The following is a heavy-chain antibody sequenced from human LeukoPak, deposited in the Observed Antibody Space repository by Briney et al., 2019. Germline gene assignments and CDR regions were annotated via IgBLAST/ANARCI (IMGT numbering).Heavy chain of an antibody. D-gene: IGHD3-22*01. V-gene: IGHV3-7*01. CDR1: GFIFNNYW. CDR3: ARDPRVYDSSGPLDY. CDR2: IKQDGSEK. J-gene: IGHJ4*02. Sequence: GGSLRLSCAASGFIFNNYWMSRVRQAPGKGLEWVANIKQDGSEKYYVDSVKGRFTISRDNAKNSLYLQMNSLRAEDTAVYYCARDPRVYDSSGPLDYWGQGTLVTVSS.